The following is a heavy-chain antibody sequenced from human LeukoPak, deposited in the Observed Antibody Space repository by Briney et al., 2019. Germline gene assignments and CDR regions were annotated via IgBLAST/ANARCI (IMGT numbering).Heavy chain of an antibody. CDR3: ARDRIRGSGTIFGVVIIPGY. J-gene: IGHJ4*02. V-gene: IGHV1-18*01. CDR1: GYTFTSYG. D-gene: IGHD3-3*01. Sequence: ASVKVSCKASGYTFTSYGISWVRPAPGQGLEWMGWISAYNGNTNYAQKLQGRVTMTTDTSTSTAYMELRSLRSDDTAVYYCARDRIRGSGTIFGVVIIPGYWGQGTLVTVSS. CDR2: ISAYNGNT.